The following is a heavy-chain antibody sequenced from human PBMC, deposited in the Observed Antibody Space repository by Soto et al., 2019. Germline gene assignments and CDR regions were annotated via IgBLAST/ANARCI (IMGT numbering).Heavy chain of an antibody. CDR2: INAGNGNT. CDR3: ASGRYYYDSSAPGWFDP. CDR1: GYTFTSYA. J-gene: IGHJ5*02. V-gene: IGHV1-3*01. D-gene: IGHD3-22*01. Sequence: ASVKVSCKASGYTFTSYAMHWVRQAPGQRLEWMGWINAGNGNTKYSQKFQGRVTITRDTSASTAYMELSSLRSEDTAVYYCASGRYYYDSSAPGWFDPWGQGTLVTVSS.